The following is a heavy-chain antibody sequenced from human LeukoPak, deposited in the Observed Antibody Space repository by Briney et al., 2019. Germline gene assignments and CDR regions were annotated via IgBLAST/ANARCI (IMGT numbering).Heavy chain of an antibody. J-gene: IGHJ4*02. Sequence: SETLSLTCTVSGDSISRGTYYWAWIRQPPGKGLEWIGSVYYGRSPYFNPSLESRATISVDTSKNHFSLKMSSVTAADTAVYYCARSSGTGTFSYWGQGTLVTVSS. D-gene: IGHD6-25*01. CDR3: ARSSGTGTFSY. CDR2: VYYGRSP. V-gene: IGHV4-39*02. CDR1: GDSISRGTYY.